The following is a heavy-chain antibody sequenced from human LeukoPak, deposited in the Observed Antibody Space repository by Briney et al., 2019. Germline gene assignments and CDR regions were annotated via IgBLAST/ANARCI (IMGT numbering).Heavy chain of an antibody. J-gene: IGHJ2*01. CDR1: GGSFSDYY. CDR3: ARGTAPTHIKGIAAAPRARYFDL. Sequence: SETLSLTCAVYGGSFSDYYWSWIRQPPGKGLEWIGEIYHSGSTNYNPSLKSRVTISVDTSKNQFSLKLSSVTAADTAVYYCARGTAPTHIKGIAAAPRARYFDLWGRGTLVTVSS. V-gene: IGHV4-34*01. CDR2: IYHSGST. D-gene: IGHD6-13*01.